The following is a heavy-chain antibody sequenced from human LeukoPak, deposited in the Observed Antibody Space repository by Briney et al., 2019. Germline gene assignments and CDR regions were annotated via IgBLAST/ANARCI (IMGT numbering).Heavy chain of an antibody. Sequence: SETLSLTCTVSGGSISSYYWSWFRQVPGKGLEWIGYIYYSGSTNYNPSLKSRVTISVDTSKNQFSLKVNSVTAAHTAVYYFARGLAGYSGGDDGFDIWGQGTMVTVSS. CDR3: ARGLAGYSGGDDGFDI. J-gene: IGHJ3*02. V-gene: IGHV4-59*01. D-gene: IGHD6-19*01. CDR1: GGSISSYY. CDR2: IYYSGST.